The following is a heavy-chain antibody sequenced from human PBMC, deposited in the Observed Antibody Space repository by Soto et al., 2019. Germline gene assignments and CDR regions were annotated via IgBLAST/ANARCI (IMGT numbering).Heavy chain of an antibody. CDR1: GFTFDDYA. V-gene: IGHV3-23*01. D-gene: IGHD3-22*01. J-gene: IGHJ4*02. CDR3: AKSGSRTYYYDSSDY. Sequence: AGGSLRLSCAASGFTFDDYAMHWVRQAPGKGLEWVSAISGSGGSTYYADSVKGRFTISRDNSKNTLYLQMNSLRAEDTAVYYCAKSGSRTYYYDSSDYWGQGTLVTVSS. CDR2: ISGSGGST.